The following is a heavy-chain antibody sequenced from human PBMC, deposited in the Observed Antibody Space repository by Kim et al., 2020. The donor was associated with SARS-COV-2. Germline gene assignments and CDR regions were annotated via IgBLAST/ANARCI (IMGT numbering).Heavy chain of an antibody. J-gene: IGHJ4*02. D-gene: IGHD6-19*01. Sequence: DSVKERFTISRDNSKKTLYLQMNSLRDEDTAVYYCAKDDGPYTTGWYSFDFWGQGTLVTVPS. V-gene: IGHV3-23*01. CDR3: AKDDGPYTTGWYSFDF.